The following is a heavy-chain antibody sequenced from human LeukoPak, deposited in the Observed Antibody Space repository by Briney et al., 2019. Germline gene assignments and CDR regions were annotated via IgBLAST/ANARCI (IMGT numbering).Heavy chain of an antibody. V-gene: IGHV3-48*03. D-gene: IGHD2-2*01. CDR2: ISSSGSTI. Sequence: GGSLRLSCAASGFTFSNYEMNWVRQAPGKGLEWVSYISSSGSTIYYADSVKGRFTISRDNAKNSLYLQMNSLRAEDTAVYYCARDGPVACSSTSCYADYFDYWGQGTLVTVSS. CDR1: GFTFSNYE. J-gene: IGHJ4*02. CDR3: ARDGPVACSSTSCYADYFDY.